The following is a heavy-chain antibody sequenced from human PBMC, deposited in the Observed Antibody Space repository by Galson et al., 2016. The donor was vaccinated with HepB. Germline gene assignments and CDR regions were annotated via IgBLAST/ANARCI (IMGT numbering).Heavy chain of an antibody. D-gene: IGHD6-19*01. CDR1: GFTSRSYW. CDR2: INQDGREK. V-gene: IGHV3-7*01. J-gene: IGHJ6*02. Sequence: SLRLSCAATGFTSRSYWRSWVRQAPWKGLEWLANINQDGREKYSGRSVKGRCTISTDNGKNSRYLHMCSLRVEDAGVYYCARRLDTQRRIAGWGWGMGVWGQGTTVTVS. CDR3: ARRLDTQRRIAGWGWGMGV.